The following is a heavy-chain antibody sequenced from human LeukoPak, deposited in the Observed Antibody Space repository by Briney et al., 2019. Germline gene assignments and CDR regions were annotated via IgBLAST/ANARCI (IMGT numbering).Heavy chain of an antibody. Sequence: PGGSLRLSCAASGFTFSSYGMSWVRQAPGKGLEWVSAISGSGGSTYYADSVKGRFTISRDNSKNTLYLQMTSLRAEDTAVYYCAKEGFGELYGSWFDPWGQGTLVTVSS. J-gene: IGHJ5*02. D-gene: IGHD3-10*01. CDR1: GFTFSSYG. CDR3: AKEGFGELYGSWFDP. CDR2: ISGSGGST. V-gene: IGHV3-23*01.